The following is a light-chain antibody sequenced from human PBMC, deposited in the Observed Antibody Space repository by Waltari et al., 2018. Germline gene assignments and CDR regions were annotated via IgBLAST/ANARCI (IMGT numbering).Light chain of an antibody. CDR1: NIGSYS. J-gene: IGLJ1*01. CDR3: QVWHPDIDPGV. Sequence: SYVLTQPPSVSVAPGETARTTCGGANIGSYSVHRYQQKPRQAPVLVIFYDSDRPSGIPARFSGSNSGNTATLTITSVEAGDEARYYCQVWHPDIDPGVFGTGTEVTVL. CDR2: YDS. V-gene: IGLV3-21*04.